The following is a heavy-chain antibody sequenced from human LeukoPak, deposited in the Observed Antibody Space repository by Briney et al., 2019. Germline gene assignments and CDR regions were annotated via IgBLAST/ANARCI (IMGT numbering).Heavy chain of an antibody. Sequence: SETLSLTCTVSGGSISSYYWSWIRQPPGKGLEWIGYIYYSGSTKYKSSLKSRVTISVDTSKNQFSLKLSSVTAADTAVYYCAKAYDYYDSSGYYLIDYWGQGTLVTVSS. D-gene: IGHD3-22*01. J-gene: IGHJ4*02. CDR3: AKAYDYYDSSGYYLIDY. CDR1: GGSISSYY. V-gene: IGHV4-59*01. CDR2: IYYSGST.